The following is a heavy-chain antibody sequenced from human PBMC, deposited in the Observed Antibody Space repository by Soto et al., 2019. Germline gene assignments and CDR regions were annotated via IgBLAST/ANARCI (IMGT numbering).Heavy chain of an antibody. CDR3: ARRDSSGLILRYAFDI. J-gene: IGHJ3*02. Sequence: QPGGSLRLSCAVSGFTFSSYGMHWVRQAPGKGLEWVAAIWYDGSNKYYADSVKGRFTISRDNSKNTLYLQMNSLRAEDTAVYYCARRDSSGLILRYAFDIWGQGTMVTVSS. D-gene: IGHD3-22*01. CDR1: GFTFSSYG. CDR2: IWYDGSNK. V-gene: IGHV3-33*01.